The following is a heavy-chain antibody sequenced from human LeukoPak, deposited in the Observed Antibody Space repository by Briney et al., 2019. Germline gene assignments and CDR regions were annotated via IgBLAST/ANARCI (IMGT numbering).Heavy chain of an antibody. CDR1: GFTFGGFW. Sequence: GGSLRLSCAASGFTFGGFWMSWVRQAPGKGLEWVANIRQDGSAEYYVDSVKGRFTISRDNANKSLYLQMNSLRAEDTAVYYCATSRFYLESWGQGTLVTVSS. J-gene: IGHJ4*02. V-gene: IGHV3-7*01. CDR3: ATSRFYLES. CDR2: IRQDGSAE.